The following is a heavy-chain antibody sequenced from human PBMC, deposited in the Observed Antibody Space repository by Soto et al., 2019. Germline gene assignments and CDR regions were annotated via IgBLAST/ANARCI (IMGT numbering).Heavy chain of an antibody. CDR1: GGSISSGDYC. J-gene: IGHJ6*02. CDR2: IYYSGST. Sequence: SETLSLTCTVSGGSISSGDYCWSWIRKPPGKGLEWIGYIYYSGSTYYNPSLKSRVTISVDTSKNQFSLKLSSVTAADTAVYYCARVQVPLSYDFWSGRPKSYYYYYGMDVWGQGTTVTVSS. D-gene: IGHD3-3*01. CDR3: ARVQVPLSYDFWSGRPKSYYYYYGMDV. V-gene: IGHV4-30-4*01.